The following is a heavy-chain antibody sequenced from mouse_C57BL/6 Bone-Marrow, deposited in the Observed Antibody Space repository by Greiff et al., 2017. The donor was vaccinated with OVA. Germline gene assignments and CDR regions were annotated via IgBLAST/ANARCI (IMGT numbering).Heavy chain of an antibody. Sequence: EVMLVESGGGLVKPGGSLKLSCAASGFTFSDYGMHWVRQAPEKGLEWVAYISSGSSTIYYADTVKGRFTISRDNAKNTLFLQMTSLRSEDTAMYYCARVLNWDGYFDVWGTGTTVTVSS. CDR3: ARVLNWDGYFDV. CDR2: ISSGSSTI. D-gene: IGHD4-1*02. J-gene: IGHJ1*03. CDR1: GFTFSDYG. V-gene: IGHV5-17*01.